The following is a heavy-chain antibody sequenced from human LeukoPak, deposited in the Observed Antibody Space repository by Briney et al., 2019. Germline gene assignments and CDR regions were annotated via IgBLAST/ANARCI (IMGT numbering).Heavy chain of an antibody. J-gene: IGHJ4*02. CDR2: IKQDGSEK. CDR1: GFTFSSYW. D-gene: IGHD5-18*01. V-gene: IGHV3-7*01. CDR3: ARGGLLSSPFVFDY. Sequence: GWSLRLSCAASGFTFSSYWMSWVRQAPGKGLEWVANIKQDGSEKYYVDSVKGRFTISRDNAKNSLYLQMNSLRAEDTAVYYCARGGLLSSPFVFDYWGQGTLVTVSS.